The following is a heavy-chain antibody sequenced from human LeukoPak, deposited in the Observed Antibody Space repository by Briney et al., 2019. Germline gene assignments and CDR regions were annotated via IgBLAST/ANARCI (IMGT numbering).Heavy chain of an antibody. CDR3: ARDSGWYERDFDY. Sequence: GGSLRLSCEASGFTFNNYWMSWVRQAPGKGLEWVSSISSSSSYIYYADSVKGRFTISRDNAKNSLYLQMNSLRAEDTAVYYCARDSGWYERDFDYWGQGTLVTVSS. CDR1: GFTFNNYW. D-gene: IGHD6-19*01. CDR2: ISSSSSYI. V-gene: IGHV3-21*01. J-gene: IGHJ4*02.